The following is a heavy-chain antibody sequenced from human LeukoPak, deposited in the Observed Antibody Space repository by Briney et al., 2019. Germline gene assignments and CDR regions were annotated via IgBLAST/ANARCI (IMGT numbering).Heavy chain of an antibody. V-gene: IGHV3-21*04. CDR1: GFTFSSYS. CDR2: ISSRSSYI. D-gene: IGHD2-15*01. J-gene: IGHJ6*03. Sequence: GGSLRLSCAASGFTFSSYSMNWVRQAPGKGLEWVSSISSRSSYIHYADSVKGRFTISRDNAKNSLFLQMNSLRAEDTAVYYCARVLRYCSGGNCYSGGLGYMDVWGKGTTVTISS. CDR3: ARVLRYCSGGNCYSGGLGYMDV.